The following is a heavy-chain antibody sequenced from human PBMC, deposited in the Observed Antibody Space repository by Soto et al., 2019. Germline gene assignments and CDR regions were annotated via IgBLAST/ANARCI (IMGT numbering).Heavy chain of an antibody. V-gene: IGHV3-48*03. D-gene: IGHD6-19*01. CDR3: ARDYSSGWYDY. CDR2: ISSSGSTI. CDR1: GFTFSSYE. J-gene: IGHJ4*02. Sequence: GGSLRLSCAASGFTFSSYEMNWVRQAPGKGLEWVSYISSSGSTIYYADSVKGRFTISRDNAKNSLYLQMNSLRAEDTAVYYCARDYSSGWYDYWGQGTRVTVSS.